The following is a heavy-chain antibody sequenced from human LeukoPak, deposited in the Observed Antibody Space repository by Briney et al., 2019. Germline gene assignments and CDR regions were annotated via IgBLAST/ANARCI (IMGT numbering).Heavy chain of an antibody. D-gene: IGHD1-7*01. CDR2: ISKDGGDK. V-gene: IGHV3-30-3*01. Sequence: GGSLRLSCAASGFTFSDYAMHWVRQAPGKGLEWVAVISKDGGDKYYPGSVRGRFTISRDNSKNTIYLRMDSLRAEDTAIYYCARDYWWNYDYWGQGTLVTVSS. CDR1: GFTFSDYA. J-gene: IGHJ4*02. CDR3: ARDYWWNYDY.